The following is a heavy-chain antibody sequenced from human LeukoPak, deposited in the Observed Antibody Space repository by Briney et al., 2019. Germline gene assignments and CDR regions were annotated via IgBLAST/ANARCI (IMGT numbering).Heavy chain of an antibody. D-gene: IGHD6-19*01. CDR3: AKPGAGYSTGWYVLDY. J-gene: IGHJ4*02. V-gene: IGHV3-30*18. Sequence: GGSLRLSCAASGFTFGLYGMHWVRQPPGKGLEWVAVISYDGKNKYYADSVKGRFTISRDTSKNTLFLEMNSLRVDDTAVYYCAKPGAGYSTGWYVLDYWGQGTLVTVSS. CDR2: ISYDGKNK. CDR1: GFTFGLYG.